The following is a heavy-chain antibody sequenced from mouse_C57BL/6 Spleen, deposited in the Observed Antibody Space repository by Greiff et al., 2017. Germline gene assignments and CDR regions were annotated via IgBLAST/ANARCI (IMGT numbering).Heavy chain of an antibody. CDR1: GYTFTSYW. D-gene: IGHD1-1*01. Sequence: QVQLQQPGAELVKPGASVKLSCKASGYTFTSYWMHWVKQRPGQGLEWIGMIHPNIGSTNYNEKFKSKATLTVDKSSSTAYMQLSSLTSEDSAVYYRARSTTVVATGFDYWGQGTTLTVSS. CDR2: IHPNIGST. V-gene: IGHV1-64*01. CDR3: ARSTTVVATGFDY. J-gene: IGHJ2*01.